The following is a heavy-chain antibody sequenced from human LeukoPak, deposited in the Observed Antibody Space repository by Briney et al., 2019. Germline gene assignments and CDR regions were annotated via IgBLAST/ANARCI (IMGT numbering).Heavy chain of an antibody. J-gene: IGHJ4*02. CDR3: ATESYGGA. Sequence: TGGSLRLSCAASDFTVSSNSMSWVRQAPGKGLEWVSVTYSSGSTHYADSVKGRFTIPRDSSKNTLYLQMNSLRAEDTAVYYCATESYGGAWGQGTLVTVSS. D-gene: IGHD1-26*01. V-gene: IGHV3-53*01. CDR1: DFTVSSNS. CDR2: TYSSGST.